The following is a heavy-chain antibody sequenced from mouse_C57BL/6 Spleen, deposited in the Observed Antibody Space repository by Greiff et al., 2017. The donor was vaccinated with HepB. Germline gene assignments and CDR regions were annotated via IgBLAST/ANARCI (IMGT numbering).Heavy chain of an antibody. V-gene: IGHV3-6*01. CDR3: ARENYGSSYGYFDV. D-gene: IGHD1-1*01. J-gene: IGHJ1*03. Sequence: DVKLQESGPGLVKPSQSLSLTCSVTGYSITSGYYWNWIRQFPGNKLEWMGNISYDGSNNYNPSLKNRISITRDTSKNQFFLKLNSVTTEDTATYYCARENYGSSYGYFDVWGTGTTVTVSS. CDR1: GYSITSGYY. CDR2: ISYDGSN.